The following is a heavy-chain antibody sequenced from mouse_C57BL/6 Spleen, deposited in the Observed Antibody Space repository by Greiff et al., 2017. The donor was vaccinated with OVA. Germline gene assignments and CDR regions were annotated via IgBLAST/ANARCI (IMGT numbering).Heavy chain of an antibody. Sequence: VQLQQSGPELVKPGASVKISCKASGYAFSSSWMNWVKQRPGKGLEWIGRIYPGDGDTNYNGKFKGKATLTADKSSSTAYMQLSSLTSEDSAVYFCAGYYYGSSWYFDVWGTGTTVTVSS. V-gene: IGHV1-82*01. J-gene: IGHJ1*03. CDR3: AGYYYGSSWYFDV. CDR2: IYPGDGDT. CDR1: GYAFSSSW. D-gene: IGHD1-1*01.